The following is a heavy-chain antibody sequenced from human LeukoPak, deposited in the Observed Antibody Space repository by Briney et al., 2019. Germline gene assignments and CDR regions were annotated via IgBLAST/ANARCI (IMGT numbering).Heavy chain of an antibody. V-gene: IGHV1-69*04. CDR2: IIPILGIA. J-gene: IGHJ6*02. D-gene: IGHD3-10*01. CDR1: GGTFSSYA. Sequence: SVKVSCKASGGTFSSYAISWVRQAPGQGLEWMGRIIPILGIANYAQKFQGRVTITADKSTSTAYMELSSLRSEDTAVYCCARGTMARGVIGYYGMDVWGQGTTVTVSS. CDR3: ARGTMARGVIGYYGMDV.